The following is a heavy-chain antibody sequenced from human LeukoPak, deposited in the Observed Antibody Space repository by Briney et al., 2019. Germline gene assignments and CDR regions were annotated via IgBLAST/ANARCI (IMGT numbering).Heavy chain of an antibody. D-gene: IGHD3-22*01. CDR3: ARDLERYYDSSGYHY. V-gene: IGHV3-74*01. CDR2: INSDGSST. Sequence: SCKVSGYTLTELSMHWVRQAPGKGLVWVSRINSDGSSTSYADSVKGRFTISRDNAKNTLYLQMNSLRAEDTAVYYCARDLERYYDSSGYHYWGQGTLVTVSS. J-gene: IGHJ4*02. CDR1: GYTLTELS.